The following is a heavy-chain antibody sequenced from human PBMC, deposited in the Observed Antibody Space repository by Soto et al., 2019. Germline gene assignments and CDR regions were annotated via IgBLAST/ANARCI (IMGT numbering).Heavy chain of an antibody. Sequence: PGGSLRLSCAASGFIFNNYAMTWVRQAPGKGLEWVSTVTASGGGTFYANSVKGRFTISRDNSRNTLHLQMSSLRVEDTALYYCAKALVPALTATFGYWGQGTLVTVSS. V-gene: IGHV3-23*01. CDR2: VTASGGGT. J-gene: IGHJ4*02. CDR1: GFIFNNYA. D-gene: IGHD5-18*01. CDR3: AKALVPALTATFGY.